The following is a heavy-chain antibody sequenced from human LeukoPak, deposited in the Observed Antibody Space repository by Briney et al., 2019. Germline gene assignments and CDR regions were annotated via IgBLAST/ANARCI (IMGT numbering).Heavy chain of an antibody. CDR2: ISGSGGST. J-gene: IGHJ4*02. V-gene: IGHV3-23*01. CDR1: GFTFSSYA. CDR3: AKSTAMGDFDY. Sequence: GGSLRLSCAAPGFTFSSYAMSWVRQAPGKGLEWVSAISGSGGSTYYADSVKGRFTISRDNSKNTLYLQMNSLRAEDMAVYYCAKSTAMGDFDYWGQGTLVTVSS. D-gene: IGHD5-18*01.